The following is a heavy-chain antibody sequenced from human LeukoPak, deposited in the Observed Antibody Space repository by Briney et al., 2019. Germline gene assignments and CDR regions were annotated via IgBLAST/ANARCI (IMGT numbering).Heavy chain of an antibody. J-gene: IGHJ5*02. CDR1: GFTVSSNY. CDR2: IYSGGST. CDR3: ASTSYDSSGYPRIDP. D-gene: IGHD3-22*01. Sequence: GVSLRLSCAASGFTVSSNYMSWVRQAPGKGLEWVSVIYSGGSTYYADSVKGRFTISRDNSKNTLYLQMNSLRAEDTAVYYCASTSYDSSGYPRIDPWGQGTLVTVSS. V-gene: IGHV3-66*01.